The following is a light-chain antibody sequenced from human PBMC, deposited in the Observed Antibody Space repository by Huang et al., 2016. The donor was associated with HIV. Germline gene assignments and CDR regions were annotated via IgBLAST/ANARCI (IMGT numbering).Light chain of an antibody. Sequence: IQLTQSPPSLSASVGDRVTITCRASQGISTYLAWYQQKPDKAPKLLIYATSTLQRGVPSRCSRSGSGTHFTLTITNLQPEDFATYYCQQLNSYPLTFGGGTNLEI. CDR2: ATS. CDR3: QQLNSYPLT. CDR1: QGISTY. J-gene: IGKJ4*01. V-gene: IGKV1-9*01.